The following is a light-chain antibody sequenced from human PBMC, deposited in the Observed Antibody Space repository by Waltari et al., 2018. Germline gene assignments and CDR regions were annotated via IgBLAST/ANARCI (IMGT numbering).Light chain of an antibody. J-gene: IGKJ2*01. CDR1: QGIRNS. Sequence: DNPMPHSPSSLSSSIGASVTITCRASQGIRNSLVWYQLKPWTAPKLLLSPASTLDSGVPSRFSGSGSGTVYTLTISSLQPEDLATYSCQQFYSLPYTFGQGTRLEL. CDR2: PAS. CDR3: QQFYSLPYT. V-gene: IGKV1-NL1*01.